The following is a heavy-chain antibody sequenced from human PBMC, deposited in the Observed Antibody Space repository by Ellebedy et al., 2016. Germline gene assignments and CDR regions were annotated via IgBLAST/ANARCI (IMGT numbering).Heavy chain of an antibody. V-gene: IGHV4-30-2*01. Sequence: SETLSLTXAVSGGSISSGGYSWSWIRQPPGKGLEWIGYIYHSGSTYYNPSLKSRVTISVDRSKNQFSLKLSSVTAADTAVYYCARATEGSGSYYKASWYFDYWGQGTLVTVSS. D-gene: IGHD3-10*01. J-gene: IGHJ4*02. CDR3: ARATEGSGSYYKASWYFDY. CDR1: GGSISSGGYS. CDR2: IYHSGST.